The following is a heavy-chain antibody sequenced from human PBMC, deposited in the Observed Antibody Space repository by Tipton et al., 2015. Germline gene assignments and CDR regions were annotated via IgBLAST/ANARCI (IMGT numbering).Heavy chain of an antibody. CDR2: IYYSGST. V-gene: IGHV4-4*07. D-gene: IGHD2-15*01. CDR1: GDSISNYF. CDR3: ARGGNNWFDP. Sequence: TLSLTCTIPGDSISNYFWSWIRQPAGKGLEWFGHIYYSGSTNYNPSLKSRVTMSVDTSKNQFSLKLTSVTAADTAVYYCARGGNNWFDPWGQGTLVTVSS. J-gene: IGHJ5*02.